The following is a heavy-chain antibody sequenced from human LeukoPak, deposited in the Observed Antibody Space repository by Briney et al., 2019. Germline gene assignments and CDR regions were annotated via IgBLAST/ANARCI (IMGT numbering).Heavy chain of an antibody. V-gene: IGHV3-9*01. D-gene: IGHD3-3*01. CDR2: ISWNSGSI. CDR1: GFTFDDYA. Sequence: PGGSLRLSCAASGFTFDDYAMHWVRQAPGKGLEWVSGISWNSGSIGYADSVKGRFTISRDNAKNSLYLQMNSLRAEDTALYYCAKEYYGGSFDYWGQGTLVTVSP. CDR3: AKEYYGGSFDY. J-gene: IGHJ4*02.